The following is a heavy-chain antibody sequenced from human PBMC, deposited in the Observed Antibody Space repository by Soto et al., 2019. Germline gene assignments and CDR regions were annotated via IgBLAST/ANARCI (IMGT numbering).Heavy chain of an antibody. CDR1: GGSISSGGYS. CDR3: ADGGSGSYALDY. J-gene: IGHJ4*02. V-gene: IGHV4-30-2*01. Sequence: QLQLQESGSGLVKPSQTLSLTCAVSGGSISSGGYSWSWIRQPPGKGLEWIGYIDYSGSTYYNPSRKRRVTKSVDRSKNQCSLKLSSVTAADTAVYYCADGGSGSYALDYWGQGTLVTVSS. D-gene: IGHD3-10*01. CDR2: IDYSGST.